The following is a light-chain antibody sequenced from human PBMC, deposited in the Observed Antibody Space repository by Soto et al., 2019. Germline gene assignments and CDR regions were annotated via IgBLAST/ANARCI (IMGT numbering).Light chain of an antibody. Sequence: QSALTQPPSASGYPGQSVTISCTGTSSDVGAYDYVSWYQQHPGKAPKLMIYEINKRPSGVPDRFSGSKSGNTASLTVSGLQAEDEADYYCSSFAGSNNFPYVFGTGTRSPS. V-gene: IGLV2-8*01. CDR3: SSFAGSNNFPYV. J-gene: IGLJ1*01. CDR2: EIN. CDR1: SSDVGAYDY.